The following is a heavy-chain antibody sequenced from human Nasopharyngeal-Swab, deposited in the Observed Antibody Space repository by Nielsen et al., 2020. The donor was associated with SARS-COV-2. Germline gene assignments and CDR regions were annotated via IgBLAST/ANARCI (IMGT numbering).Heavy chain of an antibody. Sequence: GESLKISCAASGFTFSTYWMHWVRQAPGKGLVWVSRTNTDGSSTDYADSVKGRFTISRDNAKNTLYLQMNSLRAEDTAVYYCARGDYFDYWGQGTLVTVSS. CDR2: TNTDGSST. CDR3: ARGDYFDY. J-gene: IGHJ4*02. V-gene: IGHV3-74*01. CDR1: GFTFSTYW.